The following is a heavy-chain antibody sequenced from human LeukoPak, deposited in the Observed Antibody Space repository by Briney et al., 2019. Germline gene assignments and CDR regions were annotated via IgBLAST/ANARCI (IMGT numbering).Heavy chain of an antibody. CDR1: GYTFTNYG. V-gene: IGHV1-18*01. CDR3: ARDDYGDYVSYFQH. CDR2: ISGYNGKT. Sequence: ASVKVSCKASGYTFTNYGISWVRQAPGLGPEWMGWISGYNGKTNYAQKFQGRVTMTTDTSTSTAYMELRSLRSDDTAVYYCARDDYGDYVSYFQHWGQGTLVIVSS. D-gene: IGHD4-17*01. J-gene: IGHJ1*01.